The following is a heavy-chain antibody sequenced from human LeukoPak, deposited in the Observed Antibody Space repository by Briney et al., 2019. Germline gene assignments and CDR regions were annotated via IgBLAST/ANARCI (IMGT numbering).Heavy chain of an antibody. CDR3: ASGGSSLKDAFDI. CDR1: GYTFTGYY. V-gene: IGHV1-46*01. CDR2: INPSGGST. J-gene: IGHJ3*02. Sequence: GASVKVSCKASGYTFTGYYMHWVRQAPGQGLEWMGIINPSGGSTSYAQKFQGRVTMTRDMSTSTVYMELSSLRSEDTAVYYCASGGSSLKDAFDIWGQGTMVTVSS. D-gene: IGHD2-15*01.